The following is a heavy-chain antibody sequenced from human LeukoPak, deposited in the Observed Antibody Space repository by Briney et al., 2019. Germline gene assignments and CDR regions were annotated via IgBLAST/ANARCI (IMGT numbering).Heavy chain of an antibody. D-gene: IGHD6-25*01. CDR2: ISSSGSTI. J-gene: IGHJ4*02. Sequence: GGSLRLSCAASGFTFSSYEMNWLRQAPGKGLEWVSYISSSGSTIYYADSVKGRFTISRDNDKNSLYLQMNSLRAEDTAVYYCARSGIAAVGVFDYWGQGTLVTVSS. CDR3: ARSGIAAVGVFDY. CDR1: GFTFSSYE. V-gene: IGHV3-48*03.